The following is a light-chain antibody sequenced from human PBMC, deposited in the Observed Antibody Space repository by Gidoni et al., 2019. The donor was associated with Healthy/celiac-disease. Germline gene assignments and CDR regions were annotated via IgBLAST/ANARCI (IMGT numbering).Light chain of an antibody. J-gene: IGKJ2*01. CDR2: AAS. V-gene: IGKV1-39*01. CDR1: QSISRY. CDR3: QQSYSTPHYT. Sequence: DIQMTQSPSSLSASVGDRVTITCRASQSISRYLNWYQQKPGKAPKLLIYAASSLQSGVPSRFSGSGAGKDFTITIRSLQPEDFETYYCQQSYSTPHYTFGQGTKLEIK.